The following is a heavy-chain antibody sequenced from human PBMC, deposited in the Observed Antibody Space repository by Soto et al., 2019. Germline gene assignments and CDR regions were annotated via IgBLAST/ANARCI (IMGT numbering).Heavy chain of an antibody. CDR3: ARDPLWGTAMVLWYFDL. CDR2: ISYDGSNK. Sequence: GGSRELSGAAPDFTFGSNSMNWARQAPGKGLEWVAVISYDGSNKYYADSVKGRFTISRDNSKNTLYLQMNSLRAEDTAVYYCARDPLWGTAMVLWYFDLWGRGTLVT. CDR1: DFTFGSNS. D-gene: IGHD5-18*01. V-gene: IGHV3-30*03. J-gene: IGHJ2*01.